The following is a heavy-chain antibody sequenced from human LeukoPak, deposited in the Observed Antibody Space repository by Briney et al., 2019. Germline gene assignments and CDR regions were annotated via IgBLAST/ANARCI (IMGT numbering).Heavy chain of an antibody. J-gene: IGHJ4*02. CDR2: IRYDGSNK. Sequence: GGSLRLSCAASGFTFSSYGMHWVRQAPGKGLEWVAFIRYDGSNKYYADSVKGRFTISRDNSKNTLYLQMNSLRAEDTAVYYCAKDHDSWGMVRGAIDYWGQGTLVTVSS. CDR1: GFTFSSYG. D-gene: IGHD3-10*01. V-gene: IGHV3-30*02. CDR3: AKDHDSWGMVRGAIDY.